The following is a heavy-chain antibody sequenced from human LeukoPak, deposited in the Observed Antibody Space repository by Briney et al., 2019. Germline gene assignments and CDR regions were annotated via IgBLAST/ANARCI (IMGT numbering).Heavy chain of an antibody. J-gene: IGHJ5*02. CDR1: GYTFTGYY. D-gene: IGHD5-12*01. CDR2: INPNSGGT. CDR3: ARAYSGYDRGLFDP. V-gene: IGHV1-2*02. Sequence: GASVKVSCKASGYTFTGYYMHWVRQAPGQGLEGMGWINPNSGGTKYAQKFQGRVTMTRDTPISTAYVELSRLRSADTAVYYCARAYSGYDRGLFDPWGQGTLVTVSS.